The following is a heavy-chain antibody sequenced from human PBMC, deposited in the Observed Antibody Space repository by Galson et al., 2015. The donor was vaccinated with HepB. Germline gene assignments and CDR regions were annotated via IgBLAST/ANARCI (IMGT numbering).Heavy chain of an antibody. J-gene: IGHJ6*02. Sequence: SLRLSCAASGFTFTSSSCAMSWGRRAPGKGLEWVSSMSCNGVSTYYADSVKGRFTTSRDDSKNTLYLQMNSLRAEDTAVYYCAKRHGDYGHYYNGMDVWGQGTTVIVSS. CDR3: AKRHGDYGHYYNGMDV. CDR1: GFTFTSSSCA. CDR2: MSCNGVST. D-gene: IGHD4-17*01. V-gene: IGHV3-23*01.